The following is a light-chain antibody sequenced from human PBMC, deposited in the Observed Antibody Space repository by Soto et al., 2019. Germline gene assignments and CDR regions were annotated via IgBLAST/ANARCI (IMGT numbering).Light chain of an antibody. Sequence: DMQMTQSPSTLSPSVADIVTITSRASQSISSWLAWYQQKPGKAPNPLIYDASSLESGVPSRFSGSGSGTEFTLTISSLQPDDFATYYCQQYNSYRTFGQGTKVDIK. CDR3: QQYNSYRT. J-gene: IGKJ1*01. CDR2: DAS. V-gene: IGKV1-5*01. CDR1: QSISSW.